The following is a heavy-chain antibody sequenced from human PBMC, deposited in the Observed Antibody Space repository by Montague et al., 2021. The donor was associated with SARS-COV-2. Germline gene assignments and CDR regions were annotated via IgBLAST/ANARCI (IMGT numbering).Heavy chain of an antibody. J-gene: IGHJ2*01. Sequence: SETLSLTCTVSGGSIDRFFWSWTRQTPGKGLEWIAYIFDSGNSNYNPSLKSRVSTSVDTSKNQFSLNLTSVTAADTAVYYCARRLMGDLVADWFFDVWGRGTLVTVSS. CDR2: IFDSGNS. V-gene: IGHV4-59*08. CDR3: ARRLMGDLVADWFFDV. D-gene: IGHD5-12*01. CDR1: GGSIDRFF.